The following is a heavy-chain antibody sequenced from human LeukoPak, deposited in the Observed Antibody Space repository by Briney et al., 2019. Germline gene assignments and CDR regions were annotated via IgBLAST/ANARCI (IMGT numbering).Heavy chain of an antibody. D-gene: IGHD3-10*01. CDR3: AREGMYYYGSGSYSPFDY. Sequence: PGGSLRLSCAASGFTFSSYWMSWVRQAPGKGLEWVANIKQDGSEKYYVDSVKGRFTISRDNAKNSLYLQMNSLRAEDTAVYYCAREGMYYYGSGSYSPFDYWGQGTLVTVSS. V-gene: IGHV3-7*03. CDR2: IKQDGSEK. CDR1: GFTFSSYW. J-gene: IGHJ4*02.